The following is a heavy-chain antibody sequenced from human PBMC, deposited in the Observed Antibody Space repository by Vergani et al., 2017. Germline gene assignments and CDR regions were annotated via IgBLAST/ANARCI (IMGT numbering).Heavy chain of an antibody. CDR1: GFTFSTYS. CDR3: ARRDYGGDRY. D-gene: IGHD4-23*01. J-gene: IGHJ4*02. CDR2: ISSSSSTI. V-gene: IGHV3-48*01. Sequence: EVQLVESGGGLVQPGGSLRLSCAASGFTFSTYSMNWVRQAPGKGLEWVSYISSSSSTIYYADSVKGRFTISRDNAKNSLYLQMNSLGAEDTAVYYCARRDYGGDRYWGQGTLVTVSS.